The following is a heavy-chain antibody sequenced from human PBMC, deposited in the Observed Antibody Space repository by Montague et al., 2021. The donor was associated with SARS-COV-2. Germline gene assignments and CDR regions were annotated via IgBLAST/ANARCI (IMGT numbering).Heavy chain of an antibody. CDR3: ARTYYDILTGYYNRGAFDI. D-gene: IGHD3-9*01. Sequence: SETLSLTCTVSGGSISSYYWSWIRQPPGKGLEWIGYIYYSGSTNYNPSLKSRVTTSVDTSKNQFSLKLSSVTAADTAVYYCARTYYDILTGYYNRGAFDIWGQGTMVTVSS. V-gene: IGHV4-59*08. CDR1: GGSISSYY. CDR2: IYYSGST. J-gene: IGHJ3*02.